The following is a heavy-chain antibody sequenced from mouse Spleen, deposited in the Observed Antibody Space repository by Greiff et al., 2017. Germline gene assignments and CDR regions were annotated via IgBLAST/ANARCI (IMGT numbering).Heavy chain of an antibody. D-gene: IGHD2-5*01. CDR3: ASSPSNFYAMDY. Sequence: QVQLQQPGAELVMPGASVKLSCKASGYTFTSYWMHWVKQRPGQGLEWIGEIDPSDSYTNYNQKFKGKATLTVDKSSSTAYMQLSSLTSEDSAVYYCASSPSNFYAMDYWGQGTSVTVSS. CDR2: IDPSDSYT. CDR1: GYTFTSYW. V-gene: IGHV1-69*01. J-gene: IGHJ4*01.